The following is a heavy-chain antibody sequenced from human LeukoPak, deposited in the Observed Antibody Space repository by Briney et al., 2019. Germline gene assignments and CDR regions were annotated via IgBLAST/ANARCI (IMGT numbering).Heavy chain of an antibody. V-gene: IGHV4-31*03. D-gene: IGHD2-2*01. CDR1: GGSISSGGYY. CDR2: IYYSGST. CDR3: ASSRLPYYYYGMDV. J-gene: IGHJ6*02. Sequence: SETLSLTCTVSGGSISSGGYYWSWIRQHPGKGLEWIGYIYYSGSTYYNPSLKSRVTISVDTSKNQFSLKLSSVTAADTAVYYCASSRLPYYYYGMDVWGQGTTVTVSS.